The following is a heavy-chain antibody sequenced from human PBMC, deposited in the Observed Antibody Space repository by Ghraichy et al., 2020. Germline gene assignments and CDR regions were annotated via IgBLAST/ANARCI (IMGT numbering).Heavy chain of an antibody. D-gene: IGHD5-18*01. CDR3: ASSVVTGVYYYGMDV. J-gene: IGHJ6*02. CDR2: IYPGDSDT. CDR1: GYSFTSYW. Sequence: GSLNISCKTSGYSFTSYWIGWVRQMPGKGLEWMGIIYPGDSDTRYSPSFQGQVTMSADKSISTAYLQWSRLKASDTAIYYCASSVVTGVYYYGMDVWGQGTTVTVSS. V-gene: IGHV5-51*01.